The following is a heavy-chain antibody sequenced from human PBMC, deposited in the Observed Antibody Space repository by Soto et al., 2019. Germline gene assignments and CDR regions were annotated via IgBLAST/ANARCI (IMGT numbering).Heavy chain of an antibody. J-gene: IGHJ4*02. D-gene: IGHD6-19*01. CDR3: TRSDRVAGPFDY. CDR2: IRSKANSYAT. Sequence: HPGGSLRLSCAASGFTFSGSAMHWVRQASGKGLEWVGRIRSKANSYATAYAASVKGRFTISRDDSKNTAYLQMNSLKTEDTAVYYCTRSDRVAGPFDYWGQGTLVTISS. CDR1: GFTFSGSA. V-gene: IGHV3-73*01.